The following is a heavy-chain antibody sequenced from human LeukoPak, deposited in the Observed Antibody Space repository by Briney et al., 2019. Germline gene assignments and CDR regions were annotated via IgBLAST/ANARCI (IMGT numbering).Heavy chain of an antibody. CDR1: GFTFSSYA. CDR2: MSGGGAYI. D-gene: IGHD6-19*01. J-gene: IGHJ4*02. CDR3: ARAPVAGRCYFDF. Sequence: PGGSLRLSCAASGFTFSSYAMSWVRQAPGRGLEWVSSMSGGGAYIYYADSVRGRFTISRDNAKNSLYLQMNSLRAEDTAVYYCARAPVAGRCYFDFWGQGALVTVSS. V-gene: IGHV3-21*01.